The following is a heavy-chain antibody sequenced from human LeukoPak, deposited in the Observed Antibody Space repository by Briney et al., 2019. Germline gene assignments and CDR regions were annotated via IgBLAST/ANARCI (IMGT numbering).Heavy chain of an antibody. Sequence: AGGSLRLPCAASGFSFSTLWMSWVRQAPGKGLEWVGRIKSKTDGGTTDYAAPVKGRFTISRDDSKNTLYLQMNSLKTEDTAVYYCTTDEGILTGYYLGGPGYFDYWGQGTLVTVSS. J-gene: IGHJ4*02. CDR3: TTDEGILTGYYLGGPGYFDY. CDR1: GFSFSTLW. CDR2: IKSKTDGGTT. D-gene: IGHD3-9*01. V-gene: IGHV3-15*01.